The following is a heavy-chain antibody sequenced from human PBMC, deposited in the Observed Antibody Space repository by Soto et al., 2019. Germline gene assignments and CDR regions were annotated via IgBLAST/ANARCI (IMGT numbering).Heavy chain of an antibody. CDR3: ARVGNTSRAPNS. CDR1: RGSIGSNLW. D-gene: IGHD2-2*01. J-gene: IGHJ4*02. CDR2: IYHSGST. V-gene: IGHV4-4*02. Sequence: PSETLSLTCVVSRGSIGSNLWRVWVRQPPGKGLEWIGEIYHSGSTNYNPSLKSRVTISVDKSKNQFSLKLSSVTAADTVVYYCARVGNTSRAPNSWGWGNLVT.